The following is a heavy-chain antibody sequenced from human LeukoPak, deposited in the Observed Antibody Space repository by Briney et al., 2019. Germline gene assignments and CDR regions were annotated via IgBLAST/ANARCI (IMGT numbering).Heavy chain of an antibody. D-gene: IGHD1-26*01. CDR1: GGSISSCY. J-gene: IGHJ4*02. CDR2: IYYSGST. Sequence: SETLSLTCTVSGGSISSCYWSWIRQPPGKGLEWIGYIYYSGSTNYNPSLKSRVTISVDTSKNQFSLKLSSVTAADTAVYYCAGSEDSGSYYEASSYDYWGQGTLVTVSS. V-gene: IGHV4-59*01. CDR3: AGSEDSGSYYEASSYDY.